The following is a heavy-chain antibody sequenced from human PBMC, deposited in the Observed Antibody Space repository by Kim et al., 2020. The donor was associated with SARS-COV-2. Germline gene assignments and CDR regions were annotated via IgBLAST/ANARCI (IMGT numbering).Heavy chain of an antibody. CDR3: AKRIGIAAAGLFDY. D-gene: IGHD6-13*01. J-gene: IGHJ4*02. V-gene: IGHV3-23*01. Sequence: ADSVKGRFTISRDNSKNTLYLQMNSLRAEDTAVYYCAKRIGIAAAGLFDYWGQGTLVTVSS.